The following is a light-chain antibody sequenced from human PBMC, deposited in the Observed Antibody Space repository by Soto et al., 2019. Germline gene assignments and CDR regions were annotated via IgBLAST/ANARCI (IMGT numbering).Light chain of an antibody. J-gene: IGKJ1*01. V-gene: IGKV1-39*01. Sequence: DIQLTQSPSSLSASVGDRVTLTCRASQTISTYLNWYQQKPGKAPKLLIYAASSLQIVVPSRFSGSGSGTDFTLSVSSLQPEDFATYYCQQTYTTPRTFGQGTKV. CDR2: AAS. CDR3: QQTYTTPRT. CDR1: QTISTY.